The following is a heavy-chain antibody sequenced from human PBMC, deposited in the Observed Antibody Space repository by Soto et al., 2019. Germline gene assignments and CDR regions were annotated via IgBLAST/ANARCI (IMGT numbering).Heavy chain of an antibody. V-gene: IGHV3-21*01. CDR2: ISSSSRYI. CDR3: ASLTAYDSSGYYGY. Sequence: EVQLVESGGGLVKPGGSLRLSCADSGFTFSSYSMNWVRQAPGKGLEWVSVISSSSRYIYYADSVKGRFTISRDNAKNSLYLQMNSLRAKDTAVYYCASLTAYDSSGYYGYWGQGTLVTVSS. CDR1: GFTFSSYS. D-gene: IGHD3-22*01. J-gene: IGHJ4*02.